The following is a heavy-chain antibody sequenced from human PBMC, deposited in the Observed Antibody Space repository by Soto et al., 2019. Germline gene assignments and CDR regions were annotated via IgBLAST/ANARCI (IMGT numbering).Heavy chain of an antibody. CDR3: VRDLWGFES. CDR2: TYSKGGST. J-gene: IGHJ4*02. D-gene: IGHD3-16*01. V-gene: IGHV3-64D*08. Sequence: EVQLVESGGGLVQPGGPRDPPASPPESPFGGYPLHWARRAPGKGLESVSVTYSKGGSTHYADPVRGRFTISTDNSKNTLNLQMSSLRAEDTAVYYCVRDLWGFESWGQGTLVTVSS. CDR1: ESPFGGYP.